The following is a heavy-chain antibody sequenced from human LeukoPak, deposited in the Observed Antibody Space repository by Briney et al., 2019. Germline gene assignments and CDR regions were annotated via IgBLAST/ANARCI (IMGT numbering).Heavy chain of an antibody. Sequence: SETLSLTCAVYGGSFSGYYWSWIRQPPGKGLEWIGEINHSGSTYYNPSLKSRVTISVDTSKNQFSLKLSSVTAADTAVYYCARGTTLEMATVHFDYWGQGTLVTVSS. V-gene: IGHV4-34*01. CDR3: ARGTTLEMATVHFDY. CDR1: GGSFSGYY. D-gene: IGHD4-4*01. CDR2: INHSGST. J-gene: IGHJ4*02.